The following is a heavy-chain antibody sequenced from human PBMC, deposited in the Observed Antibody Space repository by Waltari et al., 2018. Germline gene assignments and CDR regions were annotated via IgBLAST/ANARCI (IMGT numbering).Heavy chain of an antibody. Sequence: EVQLVESGGGLVQPGGSLRLSCAASGFTFSSYWMHWVRQAPGKGLVWGYSSNRDGSRTRYADSVKGRFTISRDNAKNTLYLQMNSLGAEDTAVYYCASYMTTVPLRAFDIWGQGTMVTVSS. CDR2: SNRDGSRT. J-gene: IGHJ3*02. CDR1: GFTFSSYW. CDR3: ASYMTTVPLRAFDI. V-gene: IGHV3-74*01. D-gene: IGHD4-17*01.